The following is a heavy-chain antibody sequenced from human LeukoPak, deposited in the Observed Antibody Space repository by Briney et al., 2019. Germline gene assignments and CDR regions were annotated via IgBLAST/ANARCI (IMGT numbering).Heavy chain of an antibody. CDR1: GYTFTGYY. CDR2: INPNSGGT. J-gene: IGHJ6*02. V-gene: IGHV1-2*04. Sequence: GASVKVSCKASGYTFTGYYMHWVRQAPGQELEWMGWINPNSGGTNYAQKFQGWVTMTRDTSISTAYMELSRLRSDDTAVYYCARDHNWNANYYYGMDVWGQGTTVTVSS. D-gene: IGHD1-1*01. CDR3: ARDHNWNANYYYGMDV.